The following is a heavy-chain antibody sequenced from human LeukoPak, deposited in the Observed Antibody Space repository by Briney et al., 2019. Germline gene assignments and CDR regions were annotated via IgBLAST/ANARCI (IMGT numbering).Heavy chain of an antibody. D-gene: IGHD1-26*01. CDR1: GGSISSSSYY. J-gene: IGHJ4*02. V-gene: IGHV4-39*01. CDR2: IYYSGST. Sequence: SETLSLTCTVSGGSISSSSYYWGWIRQPPGKGLEWIGSIYYSGSTYYNPSLKSRVTISVDRSKNQVSLKLSSVTAADTAVYYCARSPEMYSGSYFDYWGQGTLVTVSS. CDR3: ARSPEMYSGSYFDY.